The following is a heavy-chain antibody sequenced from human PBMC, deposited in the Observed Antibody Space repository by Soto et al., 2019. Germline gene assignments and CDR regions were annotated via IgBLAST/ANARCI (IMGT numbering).Heavy chain of an antibody. J-gene: IGHJ5*02. V-gene: IGHV4-39*01. Sequence: SETLSLTCTVSGGSISSSSYYWGWIRQPPGKGLEWIGSIYYSGSTYYNPSLKSRVTISVDTSKNQFSLKLSSVTAADTAVYYCASTYYYGSGSSPSWFDPWGQGTLVTVSS. D-gene: IGHD3-10*01. CDR2: IYYSGST. CDR3: ASTYYYGSGSSPSWFDP. CDR1: GGSISSSSYY.